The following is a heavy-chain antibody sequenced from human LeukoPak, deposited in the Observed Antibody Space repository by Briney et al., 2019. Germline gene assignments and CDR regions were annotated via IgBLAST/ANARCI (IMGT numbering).Heavy chain of an antibody. J-gene: IGHJ5*02. D-gene: IGHD6-19*01. CDR3: VRLLGSYIAVAGMSYNWFDP. Sequence: GESLKISCKGSGYSFTSYWIGWVRQMPGKGLEWMGIIYPGDSDTRYSPSFQGQVTISADKSISTAYLQWSSLKASDTAMYYCVRLLGSYIAVAGMSYNWFDPWGQGTLVTVSS. CDR2: IYPGDSDT. V-gene: IGHV5-51*01. CDR1: GYSFTSYW.